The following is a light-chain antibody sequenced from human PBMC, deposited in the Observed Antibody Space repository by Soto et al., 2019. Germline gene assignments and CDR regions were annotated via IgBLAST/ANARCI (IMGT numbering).Light chain of an antibody. CDR1: QSVSSSY. Sequence: EIVLTQSPGTLSLSPGERATLSCRASQSVSSSYLTWYQQKPGQAPRLLIYAASSRATGIPDRFSGSGSGTDFTLIISRLEPEDFAVYYCQQYGSSTWTFGQGTKVEIK. CDR3: QQYGSSTWT. CDR2: AAS. J-gene: IGKJ1*01. V-gene: IGKV3-20*01.